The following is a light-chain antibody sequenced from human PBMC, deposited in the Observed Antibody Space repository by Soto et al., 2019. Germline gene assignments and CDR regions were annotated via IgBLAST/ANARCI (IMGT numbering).Light chain of an antibody. CDR2: GTS. J-gene: IGKJ1*01. CDR3: QQYCSSPRT. CDR1: QNVGSRY. V-gene: IGKV3-20*01. Sequence: EVVMSKSPATLTVSPGERATLSCRASQNVGSRYLAWYQQKPGQAPRLLIYGTSNRATGIPDRFSGSGSGTDFSLTISSLEPGDLAVYYCQQYCSSPRTFGQGTKVDI.